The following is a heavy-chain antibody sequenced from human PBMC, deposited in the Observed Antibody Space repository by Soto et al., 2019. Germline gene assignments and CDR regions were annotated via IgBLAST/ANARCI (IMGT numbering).Heavy chain of an antibody. Sequence: EINLLESGGGLQQPGGSLRLSCAASGFTFSNFAMGWVRQAPGKGPEWVSAVTGRARNTYYADSVKGRFTVSRDNFKDTVYLQMNGLRAEDTAVYYCAKMTPYGGDYRDAFDVWGQGTVVTVAS. V-gene: IGHV3-23*01. CDR2: VTGRARNT. D-gene: IGHD2-21*02. CDR3: AKMTPYGGDYRDAFDV. J-gene: IGHJ3*01. CDR1: GFTFSNFA.